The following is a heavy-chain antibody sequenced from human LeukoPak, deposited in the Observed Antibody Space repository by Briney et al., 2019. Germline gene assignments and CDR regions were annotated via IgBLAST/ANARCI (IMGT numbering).Heavy chain of an antibody. CDR2: IKGGGADP. V-gene: IGHV3-23*01. D-gene: IGHD1-14*01. CDR3: ARGGHDFNPFYR. J-gene: IGHJ4*02. CDR1: GFTFSAYA. Sequence: GGSLRLSCAASGFTFSAYAMGWVRQAPGKGLEWVSSIKGGGADPFYADSVKGRFTVSRDNSKSTLFLQLNSLRAEDTAVYYCARGGHDFNPFYRWGQGTLVTVSS.